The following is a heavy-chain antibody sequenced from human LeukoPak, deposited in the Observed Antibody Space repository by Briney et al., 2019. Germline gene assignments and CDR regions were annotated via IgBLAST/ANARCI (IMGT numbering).Heavy chain of an antibody. CDR2: ISAYNGNT. CDR1: GGTFTSYG. Sequence: GASVKVSCKASGGTFTSYGISWVRQAPGQGLEWMGWISAYNGNTNYAQKLQGRVTMTTDTSTSTAYMELRSLRSDDTAVYYRARDLLPCSSTSCEPYYYYGMDVWGQGTTVTVSS. V-gene: IGHV1-18*01. CDR3: ARDLLPCSSTSCEPYYYYGMDV. D-gene: IGHD2-2*01. J-gene: IGHJ6*02.